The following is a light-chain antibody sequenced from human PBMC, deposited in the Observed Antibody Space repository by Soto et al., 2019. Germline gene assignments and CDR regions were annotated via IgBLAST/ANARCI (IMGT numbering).Light chain of an antibody. V-gene: IGLV2-11*01. CDR1: SSDVGGYNF. CDR2: DVT. CDR3: CSYAGSYTHV. J-gene: IGLJ1*01. Sequence: QSALTQPRSVSGSPGQSVTISCTGTSSDVGGYNFVSWYQQYPGKAPKLIIYDVTKGPSGVPDRFSGSKSGNTASLTISGLQTDDEADYYCCSYAGSYTHVFGTGTKLT.